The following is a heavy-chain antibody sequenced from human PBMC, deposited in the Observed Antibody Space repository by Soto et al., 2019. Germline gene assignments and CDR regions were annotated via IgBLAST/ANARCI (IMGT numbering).Heavy chain of an antibody. V-gene: IGHV1-18*01. CDR3: ARDLGYCNSSGCFRNWFDP. CDR2: ISTYDDKT. Sequence: QVQLVQSGAEVKTPGASVKVSCRASGYSFRTHGISWVRQAPGQGLEWMGWISTYDDKTNFPQKFQGRLTMTTDTSTSTDYMELRSLRSDDTAVYFCARDLGYCNSSGCFRNWFDPLGQGTLVTVSS. D-gene: IGHD2-15*01. J-gene: IGHJ5*02. CDR1: GYSFRTHG.